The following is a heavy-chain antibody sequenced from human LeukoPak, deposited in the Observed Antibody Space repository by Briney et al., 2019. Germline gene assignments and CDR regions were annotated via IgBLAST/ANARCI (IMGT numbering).Heavy chain of an antibody. D-gene: IGHD3-16*01. CDR1: GYTFTGYY. CDR3: ARVSDTTGDPFDY. Sequence: GASVKVSCKASGYTFTGYYMHWVRQAPGQGLEWMGWINPNSGGTNYAQKFQGRVTMTRDTSISTAYMELSRLRSDDTAVYYCARVSDTTGDPFDYWGQGTLVTVSS. V-gene: IGHV1-2*02. J-gene: IGHJ4*02. CDR2: INPNSGGT.